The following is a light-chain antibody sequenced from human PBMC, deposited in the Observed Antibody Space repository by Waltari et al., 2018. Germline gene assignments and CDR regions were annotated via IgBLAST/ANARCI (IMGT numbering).Light chain of an antibody. CDR2: DVS. J-gene: IGLJ2*01. V-gene: IGLV2-14*01. Sequence: QAALTQPPSVSGSPGQSVTISCTGTNSDIGGYNYVSWYQQHPGKAPKLMMYDVSKPPSGVSNTFSGAKTGTTAPLTISGRQAEDESDYYCSSYASSKTLLFGGGTRLTVL. CDR1: NSDIGGYNY. CDR3: SSYASSKTLL.